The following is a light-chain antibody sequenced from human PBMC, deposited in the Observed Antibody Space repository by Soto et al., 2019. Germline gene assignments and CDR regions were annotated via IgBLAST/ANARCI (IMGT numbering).Light chain of an antibody. Sequence: QSVLTQPASVSGSPGQSITISCTGTSSDVGGYNYVSWYQQHPGKAPKLMIYEVSNRPSGVSNRFSGSKSGNTASLTISGLPAEDEADYYCSSYTSSRTLVFGTGTKVTVL. CDR3: SSYTSSRTLV. CDR1: SSDVGGYNY. J-gene: IGLJ1*01. CDR2: EVS. V-gene: IGLV2-14*01.